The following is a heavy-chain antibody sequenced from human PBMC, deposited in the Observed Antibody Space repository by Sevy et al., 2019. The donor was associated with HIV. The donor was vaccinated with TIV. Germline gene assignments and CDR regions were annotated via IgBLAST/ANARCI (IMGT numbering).Heavy chain of an antibody. V-gene: IGHV3-7*01. Sequence: GGSLRLSCSVSGFSLSDHWMNWVRQAPGMGLEWVAIIKEDGSETFYVDSVNGRFSISRDNAKNSVYLQMNSLRVEDTAVYYCARGAGWAIDYWGQGTLVTVSS. CDR3: ARGAGWAIDY. CDR1: GFSLSDHW. J-gene: IGHJ4*02. D-gene: IGHD6-19*01. CDR2: IKEDGSET.